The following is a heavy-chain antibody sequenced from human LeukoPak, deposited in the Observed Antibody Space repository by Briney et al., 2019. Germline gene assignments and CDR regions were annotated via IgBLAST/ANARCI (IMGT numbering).Heavy chain of an antibody. CDR1: GGSISSGSDY. J-gene: IGHJ3*02. CDR3: ARVHRYLAPGAFDM. CDR2: IYTSGIT. D-gene: IGHD2/OR15-2a*01. V-gene: IGHV4-61*02. Sequence: SETLSLTCTVSGGSISSGSDYWSWIRQPAGKGLEWIGRIYTSGITKYNPSLKSRVTISIGRSKNQFSLNLSSVTAADTAVYYCARVHRYLAPGAFDMWRQGTMVTVSS.